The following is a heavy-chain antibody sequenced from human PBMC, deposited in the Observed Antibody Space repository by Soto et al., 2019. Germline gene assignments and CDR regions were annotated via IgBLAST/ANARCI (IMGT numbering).Heavy chain of an antibody. CDR2: ISANNGNT. D-gene: IGHD5-12*01. V-gene: IGHV1-18*01. CDR3: AREGRGYEDY. Sequence: QVQLVQSGAEVKKPGASVKVSCKTSGYTFTTYGISWVRQAPRQGFEWMGWISANNGNTNHAQKFRGRISMTTDTSTSTAYMEVRSLRSDDTAVYYCAREGRGYEDYWGQGTLVIVSS. CDR1: GYTFTTYG. J-gene: IGHJ4*02.